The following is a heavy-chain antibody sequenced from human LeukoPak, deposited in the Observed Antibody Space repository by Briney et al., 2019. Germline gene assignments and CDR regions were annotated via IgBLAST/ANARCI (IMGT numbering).Heavy chain of an antibody. V-gene: IGHV3-23*01. CDR3: AKDYYDSSGYFDY. J-gene: IGHJ4*02. CDR2: IGGSGDST. Sequence: PGGSLRLSCAASGFTFRSYAMSWVRQAPGKGLEWVSAIGGSGDSTYYTDSVRGRFTISRDNSKNTLSLQMNSLRAEDTAVYYCAKDYYDSSGYFDYWGQGTLVTVSS. CDR1: GFTFRSYA. D-gene: IGHD3-22*01.